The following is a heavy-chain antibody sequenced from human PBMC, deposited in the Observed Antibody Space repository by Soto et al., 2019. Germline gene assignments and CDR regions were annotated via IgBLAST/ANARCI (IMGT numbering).Heavy chain of an antibody. CDR1: GFTFNNYA. CDR2: ISGSGGST. V-gene: IGHV3-23*01. D-gene: IGHD3-16*01. CDR3: AKDLGVYVVVAEGGYYTMDV. Sequence: PGGSLRLSCAASGFTFNNYAMTWVRQAPGKGLEWVSEISGSGGSTYYADSVKGRFTISRDNSKNTLYLQMNSLRAGDTAVYYCAKDLGVYVVVAEGGYYTMDVWGQGTTVTVSS. J-gene: IGHJ6*02.